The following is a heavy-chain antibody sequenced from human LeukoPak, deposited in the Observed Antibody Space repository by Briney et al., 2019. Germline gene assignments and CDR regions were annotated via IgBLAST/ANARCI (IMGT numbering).Heavy chain of an antibody. V-gene: IGHV1-2*02. CDR3: AREYGYYGSGSYSYYYYMDV. J-gene: IGHJ6*03. Sequence: EASVKVSCKASGYTFTGYYMHWVRQAPGQGLEWMGWINPNSGGTNYAQKFQGRVTMTRDTSISTAYMELSRLRSDDTAVYYCAREYGYYGSGSYSYYYYMDVWGKGTTVTVSS. CDR2: INPNSGGT. CDR1: GYTFTGYY. D-gene: IGHD3-10*01.